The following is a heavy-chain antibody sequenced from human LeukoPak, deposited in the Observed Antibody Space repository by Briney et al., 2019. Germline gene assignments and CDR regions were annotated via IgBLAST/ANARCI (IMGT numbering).Heavy chain of an antibody. V-gene: IGHV4-34*01. Sequence: PSETLSLTCAVYGGSFSGYHWSWIRQPPGKGLEWIGEINHSGSTNYNPSLKSRVTISVDTSKNQFSLKLSSVTAADTAVYYCARGDYGGWYYYGMDVWGQGTTVTVSS. CDR1: GGSFSGYH. CDR3: ARGDYGGWYYYGMDV. J-gene: IGHJ6*02. CDR2: INHSGST. D-gene: IGHD4-23*01.